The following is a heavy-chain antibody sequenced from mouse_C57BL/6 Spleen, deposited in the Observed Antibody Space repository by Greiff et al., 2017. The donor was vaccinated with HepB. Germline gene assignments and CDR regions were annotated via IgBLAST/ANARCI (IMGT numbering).Heavy chain of an antibody. Sequence: VQLQQPGAELVKPGASVKLSCKASGYTFTSYWMQWVKQRPGQGLEWIGEIDPSDSYTNYNQKFKGKATLTVDTSSSTAYMQLSSLTSEDSAVYYCARGLHYYGSSPWFAYWGQGTLVTVSA. CDR2: IDPSDSYT. D-gene: IGHD1-1*01. J-gene: IGHJ3*01. V-gene: IGHV1-50*01. CDR1: GYTFTSYW. CDR3: ARGLHYYGSSPWFAY.